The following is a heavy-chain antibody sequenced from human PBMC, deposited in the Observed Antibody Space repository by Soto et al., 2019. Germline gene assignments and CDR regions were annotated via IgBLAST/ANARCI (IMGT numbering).Heavy chain of an antibody. Sequence: PSETLSLTCTVSGGSISSGGYYWSWIRQHPGKGLEWIGYIYYSGSTYYNPSLKSRVTISVDTSKNQFSLKLSSVTAADTAVYYCARAQARDSVNYWGQGTLVTVSS. CDR3: ARAQARDSVNY. J-gene: IGHJ4*02. V-gene: IGHV4-31*03. D-gene: IGHD2-21*02. CDR1: GGSISSGGYY. CDR2: IYYSGST.